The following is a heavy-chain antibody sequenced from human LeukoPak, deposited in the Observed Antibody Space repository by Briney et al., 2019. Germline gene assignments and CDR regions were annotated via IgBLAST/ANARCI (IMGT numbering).Heavy chain of an antibody. V-gene: IGHV3-9*01. J-gene: IGHJ4*02. CDR2: ISWNSGSI. D-gene: IGHD3-16*02. Sequence: GGSLRLSCAASGFTFSSYAMSWVRQAPGKGLEWVSGISWNSGSIGYADSVKGRFTISRDNAKNSLYLQMNSLRAEDTALYYCAKDTENDYVWGSYRPRGYFDYWGQGTLVTVSS. CDR3: AKDTENDYVWGSYRPRGYFDY. CDR1: GFTFSSYA.